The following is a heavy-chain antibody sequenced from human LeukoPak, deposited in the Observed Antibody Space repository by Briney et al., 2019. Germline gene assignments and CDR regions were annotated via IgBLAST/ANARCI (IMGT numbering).Heavy chain of an antibody. Sequence: GGSLRLSCAASGFSFDDLGMTWVRQVPGKGVEWVAVIWFDGSDKYYADSVKGRFTISRDNSKNTLYLQMNSQRAEDTAVYYCARDRGPYNWGHGMDVWGPGTTVTVSS. J-gene: IGHJ6*02. CDR2: IWFDGSDK. V-gene: IGHV3-33*08. D-gene: IGHD1-20*01. CDR1: GFSFDDLG. CDR3: ARDRGPYNWGHGMDV.